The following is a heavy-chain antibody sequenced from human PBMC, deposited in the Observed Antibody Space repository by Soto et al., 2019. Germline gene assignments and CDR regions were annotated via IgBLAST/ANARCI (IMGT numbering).Heavy chain of an antibody. CDR1: GFTFGDYG. J-gene: IGHJ5*02. Sequence: QVQLVESGGGVVQPGRSLRLSCAASGFTFGDYGMHWVRQAPGKGLEWVALISYDGSNKHYADSVRGRFTISRDNSKNTVHLQMNSHRAEDTAMYYCAKDTEVSASVTRDWFDPWGQGTLVTVSS. D-gene: IGHD4-4*01. CDR3: AKDTEVSASVTRDWFDP. V-gene: IGHV3-30*18. CDR2: ISYDGSNK.